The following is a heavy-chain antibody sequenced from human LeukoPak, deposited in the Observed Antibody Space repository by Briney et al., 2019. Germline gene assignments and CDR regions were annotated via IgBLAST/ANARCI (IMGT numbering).Heavy chain of an antibody. CDR1: GFTFSNAW. Sequence: GSLRLSCAASGFTFSNAWMSWVRQPPGKGLEWIGEINHSGSTNYNPSLKSRVTISVDTSKNQFSLKLSSVTAADTAVYYCARHVLVRRFDPWGQGTLVTVSS. CDR3: ARHVLVRRFDP. CDR2: INHSGST. V-gene: IGHV4-34*01. D-gene: IGHD3-10*01. J-gene: IGHJ5*02.